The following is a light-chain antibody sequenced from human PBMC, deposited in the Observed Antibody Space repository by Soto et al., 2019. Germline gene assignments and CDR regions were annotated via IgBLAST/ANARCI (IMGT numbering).Light chain of an antibody. Sequence: DIVLAQSPVTLSLSPGEIATLSCRASQSVSSSYLAWYQQKPGQAPRLLIYDASNRATGIPARFSGSGSGTDFTLTISSLEPEDFAVYYCQKRSNWSGDFGPGTKVAN. CDR3: QKRSNWSGD. CDR1: QSVSSSY. CDR2: DAS. V-gene: IGKV3D-20*02. J-gene: IGKJ3*01.